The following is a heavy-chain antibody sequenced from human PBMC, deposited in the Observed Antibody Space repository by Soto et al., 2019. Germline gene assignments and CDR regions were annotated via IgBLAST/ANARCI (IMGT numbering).Heavy chain of an antibody. CDR1: GFTSRSSW. D-gene: IGHD3-3*01. CDR3: VRGVRNTTNSFFDC. V-gene: IGHV3-7*01. J-gene: IGHJ4*02. CDR2: IKCDGSEK. Sequence: GGSLRLSCAASGFTSRSSWMHWVCQAPEKGLEWVADIKCDGSEKHYVDSLKGRLTMSRDKAKHSPYLRVNSLRPDDMTFYFCVRGVRNTTNSFFDCWGQGTLVTVSS.